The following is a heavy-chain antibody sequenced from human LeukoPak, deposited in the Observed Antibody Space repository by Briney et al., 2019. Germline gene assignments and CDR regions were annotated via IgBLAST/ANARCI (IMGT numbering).Heavy chain of an antibody. J-gene: IGHJ4*02. CDR1: GFTFDDYG. D-gene: IGHD4-17*01. CDR3: ARVRDSMTTVTTYYFDY. CDR2: INWNGGST. Sequence: GGSLRLSCAASGFTFDDYGMSWVRQAPGKGLEWVSGINWNGGSTGYADSVMGRFTISRDNAKNSLYLQMNSLRAEDTALYYCARVRDSMTTVTTYYFDYWGQGTLVTVSS. V-gene: IGHV3-20*04.